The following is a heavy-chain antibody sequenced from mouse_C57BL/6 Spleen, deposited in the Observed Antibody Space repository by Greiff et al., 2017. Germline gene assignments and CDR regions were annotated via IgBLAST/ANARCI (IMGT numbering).Heavy chain of an antibody. J-gene: IGHJ2*01. D-gene: IGHD4-1*01. V-gene: IGHV5-4*01. Sequence: EVQRVESGGGLVKPGGSLKLSCAASGFTFSSYAMSWVRQTPEKRLEWVATISDGSSYTYYPDNVKGRFTISRDNAKNNLYLQMSHLKSEDTAMYYCARQLTGIDYWGQGTTLTVSS. CDR3: ARQLTGIDY. CDR1: GFTFSSYA. CDR2: ISDGSSYT.